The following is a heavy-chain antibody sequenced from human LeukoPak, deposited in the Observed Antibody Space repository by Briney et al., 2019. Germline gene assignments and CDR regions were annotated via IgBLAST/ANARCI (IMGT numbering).Heavy chain of an antibody. Sequence: ASVKVSCMASGYTFTSYAMHWVRQAPGQRLEWMGWINGRNGHTKYSQKFQGRVTITRDTSASTAYMELSSLRSEDTAVYYCARDLRPVVVAAPSIFNYYYGMDVWRKGTTVTVSS. CDR1: GYTFTSYA. V-gene: IGHV1-3*01. CDR3: ARDLRPVVVAAPSIFNYYYGMDV. J-gene: IGHJ6*04. D-gene: IGHD2-15*01. CDR2: INGRNGHT.